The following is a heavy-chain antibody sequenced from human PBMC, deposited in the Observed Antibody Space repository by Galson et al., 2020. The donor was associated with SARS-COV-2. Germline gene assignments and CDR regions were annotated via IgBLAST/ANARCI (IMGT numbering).Heavy chain of an antibody. CDR3: ARDSDSSGRKDAFDI. J-gene: IGHJ3*02. CDR1: GFTVSSNY. V-gene: IGHV3-66*02. D-gene: IGHD6-19*01. CDR2: IYSGGST. Sequence: GGSLRLSCAASGFTVSSNYISWVRQAPGKGLEWVSVIYSGGSTYYADSVKGRFTISRDNSKNTLYLQMNSLRAEDTAVYYCARDSDSSGRKDAFDIWGQGTMVTVSS.